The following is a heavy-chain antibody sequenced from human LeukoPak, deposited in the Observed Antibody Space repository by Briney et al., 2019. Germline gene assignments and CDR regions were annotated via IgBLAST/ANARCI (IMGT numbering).Heavy chain of an antibody. V-gene: IGHV3-48*02. Sequence: GGSLRLSCAAAGFTFTSYVMNWVRQPPGKGLEWISYIGTRGTTMYYADSVKGRFTISRDNAKNSLYLQMNSLRDEDTAIYYCARGRGSSWGQGTLVTVSS. CDR3: ARGRGSS. D-gene: IGHD2-21*01. CDR2: IGTRGTTM. CDR1: GFTFTSYV. J-gene: IGHJ5*02.